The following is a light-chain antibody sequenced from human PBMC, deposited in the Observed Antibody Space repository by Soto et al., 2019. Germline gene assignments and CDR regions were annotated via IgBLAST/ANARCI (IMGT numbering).Light chain of an antibody. CDR1: SRDVGGYNY. CDR3: SSYTSSSTPYVV. Sequence: QSALTQPASVSGSPGQSITISCTGTSRDVGGYNYVSCYQQHPGKAPKLMIYDVSNRPSGVSNRLSGSKSGNTASLTISGLQAEDEADYYCSSYTSSSTPYVVFGGETKLTVL. J-gene: IGLJ2*01. V-gene: IGLV2-14*01. CDR2: DVS.